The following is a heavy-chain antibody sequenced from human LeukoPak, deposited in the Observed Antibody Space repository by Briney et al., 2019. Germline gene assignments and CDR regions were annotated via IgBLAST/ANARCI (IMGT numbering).Heavy chain of an antibody. CDR1: GYSFTSYW. Sequence: GESLKISCKGSGYSFTSYWVAWVRQMPGKGLEWMGIIFPADPDTRYSPSFQGQVTISVDKSINTAYLQWSSLKASDTAMYYCARHRYFQLWGQGTLVTVSS. V-gene: IGHV5-51*01. J-gene: IGHJ1*01. CDR3: ARHRYFQL. CDR2: IFPADPDT.